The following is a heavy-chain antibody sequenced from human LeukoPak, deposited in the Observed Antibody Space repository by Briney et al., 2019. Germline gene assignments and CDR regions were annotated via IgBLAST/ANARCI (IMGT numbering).Heavy chain of an antibody. Sequence: GGSLRLSCAASGFTFSSYSMNWVRQAPGKGLEWVSSISSSSSYIYYADSVKGRFTISRDYAKNSLYLQMNSLRPEDTAVYYCAKAMVRGVIIALLSDWGQGTLVTVSS. CDR2: ISSSSSYI. D-gene: IGHD3-10*01. CDR3: AKAMVRGVIIALLSD. CDR1: GFTFSSYS. J-gene: IGHJ4*02. V-gene: IGHV3-21*04.